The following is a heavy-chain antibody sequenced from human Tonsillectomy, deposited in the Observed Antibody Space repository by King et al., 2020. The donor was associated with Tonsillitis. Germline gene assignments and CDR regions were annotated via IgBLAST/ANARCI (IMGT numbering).Heavy chain of an antibody. J-gene: IGHJ4*02. D-gene: IGHD2-2*01. CDR1: GFTFSNYA. V-gene: IGHV3-30*18. CDR2: IPYDGSDK. Sequence: VQLVESGGGVVQPGRSLRLSCAASGFTFSNYAMHWVRQAPGKGLEWVAAIPYDGSDKYYVHSVKGRFTISRDNSKNNLYLQMNSLRAEDTAVYYCAKPSSSSPYYFDYWGQGTLVTVSS. CDR3: AKPSSSSPYYFDY.